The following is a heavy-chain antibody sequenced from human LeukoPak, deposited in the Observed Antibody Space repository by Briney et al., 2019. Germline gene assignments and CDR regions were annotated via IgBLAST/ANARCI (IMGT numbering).Heavy chain of an antibody. Sequence: GGSLRLSCVASGFIFSGYAIHWVRQAPGKGLEWVAVISYDGSNKYYADSLKGRFTISRDNSKNTLYLQMNSLRPEDTAVYYCARDVDYIPDYWGQGTLVTVSS. CDR2: ISYDGSNK. CDR1: GFIFSGYA. V-gene: IGHV3-30*04. CDR3: ARDVDYIPDY. J-gene: IGHJ4*02. D-gene: IGHD4-11*01.